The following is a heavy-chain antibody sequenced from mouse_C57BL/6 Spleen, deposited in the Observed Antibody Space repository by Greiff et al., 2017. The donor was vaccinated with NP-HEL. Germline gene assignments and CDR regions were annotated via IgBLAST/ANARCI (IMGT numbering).Heavy chain of an antibody. D-gene: IGHD2-2*01. Sequence: QLQQSGPVLVKPGASVKMSCKASGYTFTDYYMNWVKQSHGKSLEWIGVINPYNGGTSYNQKFKGKATLTVDKSSSTAYMELNSLTSEDSAVYYCARDGYDWYFDVWGTGTTVTVSS. CDR2: INPYNGGT. CDR1: GYTFTDYY. J-gene: IGHJ1*03. CDR3: ARDGYDWYFDV. V-gene: IGHV1-19*01.